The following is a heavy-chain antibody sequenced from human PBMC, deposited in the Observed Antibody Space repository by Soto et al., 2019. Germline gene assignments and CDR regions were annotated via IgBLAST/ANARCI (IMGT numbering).Heavy chain of an antibody. J-gene: IGHJ4*02. V-gene: IGHV4-59*01. D-gene: IGHD6-13*01. Sequence: QVQLQESGPGLVRPSETLSLTCTVSGASIRSYYWSWIRQPPGKGLEWIGFIHHSGSTNYNPSLKCRLTMSVDTSKNQFSLKLSSVTAADTAVYYCTRGDSSSWRPHFDYWGQGTLVTVSS. CDR2: IHHSGST. CDR3: TRGDSSSWRPHFDY. CDR1: GASIRSYY.